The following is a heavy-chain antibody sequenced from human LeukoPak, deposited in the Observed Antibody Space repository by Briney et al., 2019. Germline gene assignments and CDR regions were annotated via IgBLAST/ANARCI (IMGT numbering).Heavy chain of an antibody. CDR3: ARPYVNGWIDY. D-gene: IGHD6-19*01. CDR1: GFTLSRNF. V-gene: IGHV3-53*01. Sequence: GGSLRLSCAASGFTLSRNFMSWVRQAPGKGLEWVSVIYSGGRTYYADSVKGRITISRDNSKNTLYLQMSSLRAEDTAIYYCARPYVNGWIDYWGQGTLVTVSS. CDR2: IYSGGRT. J-gene: IGHJ4*02.